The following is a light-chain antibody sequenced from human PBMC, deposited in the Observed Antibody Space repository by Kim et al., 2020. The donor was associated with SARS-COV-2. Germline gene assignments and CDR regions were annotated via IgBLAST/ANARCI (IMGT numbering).Light chain of an antibody. Sequence: DIQMTQSPSSLSASVGDRVTITCQASQSISSYLNWYQQKPGKAPKLLIYAASSLQSGVPSRFSGSGSGADFTLTISSLQPEDFATYYCQQSYGTLGTFGGGTKLEI. CDR3: QQSYGTLGT. J-gene: IGKJ4*01. CDR2: AAS. CDR1: QSISSY. V-gene: IGKV1-39*01.